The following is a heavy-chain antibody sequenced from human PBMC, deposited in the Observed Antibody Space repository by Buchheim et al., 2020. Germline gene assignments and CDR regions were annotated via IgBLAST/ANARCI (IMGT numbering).Heavy chain of an antibody. CDR2: LSSGGT. Sequence: QVQLQESGPGLVKPSETLSLTCIVSGASISSSVNNWAWLRQSPGKGLEWIGTLSSGGTNYNPSLKSRVTMSADTSENHFSLKLTSVTDADTAVYYCAAQINDADYCDYWGQGTL. CDR1: GASISSSVNN. V-gene: IGHV4-39*02. J-gene: IGHJ4*01. CDR3: AAQINDADYCDY.